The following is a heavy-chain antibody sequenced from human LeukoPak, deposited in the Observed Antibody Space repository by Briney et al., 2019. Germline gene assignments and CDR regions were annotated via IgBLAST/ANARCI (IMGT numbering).Heavy chain of an antibody. CDR3: ARRGPAGSSSSGMDV. Sequence: TLPLTCAISGDSVPRNSATWHWMRQSPSRGLEWLGRTYHRYQWYNDYAVSVKSRITINPDTSKNQFSLQLNSVTPEDTAVYYCARRGPAGSSSSGMDVWGQGTTVTVSS. J-gene: IGHJ6*02. CDR1: GDSVPRNSAT. V-gene: IGHV6-1*01. CDR2: TYHRYQWYN. D-gene: IGHD6-6*01.